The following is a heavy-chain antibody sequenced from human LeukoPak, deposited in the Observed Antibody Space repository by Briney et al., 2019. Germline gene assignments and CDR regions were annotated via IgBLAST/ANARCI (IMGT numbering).Heavy chain of an antibody. V-gene: IGHV4-39*01. J-gene: IGHJ4*02. Sequence: SETLSLTCTVSGGSISRTSYYWGWIRQPPGKGLEWIGSIYYSGSTYYNPSLKSRVTISVDTSKNQFSLKLSSVTAADTAVYYCASSIAVAVHFDYWGQGTLVTVSS. CDR1: GGSISRTSYY. CDR2: IYYSGST. D-gene: IGHD6-19*01. CDR3: ASSIAVAVHFDY.